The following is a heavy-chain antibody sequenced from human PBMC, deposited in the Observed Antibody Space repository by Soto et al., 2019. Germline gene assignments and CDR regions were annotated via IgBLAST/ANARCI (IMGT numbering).Heavy chain of an antibody. D-gene: IGHD5-12*01. J-gene: IGHJ2*01. V-gene: IGHV1-69*08. CDR3: ARDALEMATIYWYFDL. CDR1: GGTFSSYT. Sequence: QVQLVQSGAEVKKPGSSVKVSCKASGGTFSSYTISWVRQAPGQGLEWMGRIIPILGIANYAQKFQGRVTITXXKXTXXAYMELSSLRSEDTAVYYCARDALEMATIYWYFDLWGRGTLVTVSS. CDR2: IIPILGIA.